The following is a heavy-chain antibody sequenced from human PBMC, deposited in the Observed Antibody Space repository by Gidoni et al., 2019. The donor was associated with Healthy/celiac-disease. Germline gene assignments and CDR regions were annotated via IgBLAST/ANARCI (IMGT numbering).Heavy chain of an antibody. CDR2: ISWNSGSI. CDR3: AKDPFLREVATKPDY. CDR1: GFTFDDYA. D-gene: IGHD5-12*01. J-gene: IGHJ4*02. V-gene: IGHV3-9*01. Sequence: EVQLVESGGGLVQPGRSLRLSCAASGFTFDDYAMHWVRQAPGKGLEWVSGISWNSGSIGYADSVKGRFTISRDNAKNSLYLQMNSLRAEDTALYYCAKDPFLREVATKPDYWGQGTLVTVSS.